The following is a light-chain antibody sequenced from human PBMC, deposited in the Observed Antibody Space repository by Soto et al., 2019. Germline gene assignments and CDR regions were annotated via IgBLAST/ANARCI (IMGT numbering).Light chain of an antibody. Sequence: QSALTQPPSASGSPGQSVTISCTGTSSDVGGYNYVSWYQQHPGKAPKLMIYEVSKRPSGVPDRFSGSKSGNTASLTVSGXXXXXXXDXYCSSYAGSTVVFGGGTKL. CDR3: SSYAGSTVV. J-gene: IGLJ2*01. CDR2: EVS. CDR1: SSDVGGYNY. V-gene: IGLV2-8*01.